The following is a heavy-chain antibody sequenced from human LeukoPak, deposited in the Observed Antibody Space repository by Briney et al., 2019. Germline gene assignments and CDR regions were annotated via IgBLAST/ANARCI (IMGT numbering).Heavy chain of an antibody. D-gene: IGHD6-13*01. Sequence: ASVKVSCKASGYTFTSYYMHWVRQAPGQGLEWMGIINPGGGSTSYAQKFQGRVTMTRDTSTSTVYMELSSLRSEDTAVYYCARVRIAAALDYWGQGTLVTVSS. J-gene: IGHJ4*02. CDR3: ARVRIAAALDY. CDR2: INPGGGST. V-gene: IGHV1-46*01. CDR1: GYTFTSYY.